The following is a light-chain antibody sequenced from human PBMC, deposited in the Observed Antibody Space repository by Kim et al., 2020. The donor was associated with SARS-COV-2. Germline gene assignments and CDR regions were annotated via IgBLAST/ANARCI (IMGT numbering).Light chain of an antibody. CDR3: QQYYTTPST. Sequence: DIVMTQSPDSLAVSLGERATINCKSSQSVLYSSNNKNYLAWYQQKPGKPPKLLIYWASTRDSGVPDRFSGSGSGTDFTLTISSLQAEDVAVYSCQQYYTTPSTFGAGTKVDIK. J-gene: IGKJ4*01. V-gene: IGKV4-1*01. CDR2: WAS. CDR1: QSVLYSSNNKNY.